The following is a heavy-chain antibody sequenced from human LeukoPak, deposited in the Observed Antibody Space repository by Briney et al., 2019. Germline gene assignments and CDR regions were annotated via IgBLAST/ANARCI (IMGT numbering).Heavy chain of an antibody. CDR2: ISAYNGNT. CDR1: GYTFTIYG. Sequence: ASVKVSCKASGYTFTIYGISWVRQAPGQGLEWMGWISAYNGNTNYAQKLQGRVTMTTDTSTSTAYMELRSLRSDDTAVYYCARDPSSVTLYFFDYWGQGTQVTVSS. V-gene: IGHV1-18*01. J-gene: IGHJ4*02. CDR3: ARDPSSVTLYFFDY. D-gene: IGHD3-22*01.